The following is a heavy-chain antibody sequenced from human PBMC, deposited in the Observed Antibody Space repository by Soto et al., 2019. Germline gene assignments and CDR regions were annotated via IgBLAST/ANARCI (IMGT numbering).Heavy chain of an antibody. Sequence: EVQLVESGGGLVQPGGSLRLSCAASGFTVSSNYMSWVRQAPGKGLEWVSVIYSGGATYYADSVKGRFTISRDSSKNTLYLQRNSLRVEDTAVYYCERGKQQPTPWGQGTLVTVSS. D-gene: IGHD6-13*01. CDR2: IYSGGAT. V-gene: IGHV3-66*01. CDR1: GFTVSSNY. J-gene: IGHJ5*02. CDR3: ERGKQQPTP.